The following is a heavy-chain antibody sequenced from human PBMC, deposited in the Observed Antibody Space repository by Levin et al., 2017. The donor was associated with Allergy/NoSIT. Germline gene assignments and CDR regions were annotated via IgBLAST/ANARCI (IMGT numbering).Heavy chain of an antibody. CDR3: SGISVADRQEDY. D-gene: IGHD6-19*01. V-gene: IGHV3-7*01. CDR2: INPDGSEK. CDR1: GFTFSNFW. J-gene: IGHJ4*02. Sequence: PGESLKISCTASGFTFSNFWMNWVRQAPGKGLEWVANINPDGSEKYYVESVKGRFTTSRDNAKNSLYLQMNSLRAEDTAVYYCSGISVADRQEDYWGQGTLVTVSP.